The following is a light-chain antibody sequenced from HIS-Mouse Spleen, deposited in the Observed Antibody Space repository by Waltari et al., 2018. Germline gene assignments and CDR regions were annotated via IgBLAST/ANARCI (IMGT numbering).Light chain of an antibody. CDR3: SSYTSSSTYVV. Sequence: QSALTQPASVSGSPGPSIPISCTVTSSDGGGLNYGPWYQQHPGTAPKPMIYEVSNRPSGVSNRFSGSKSGNTASLTISGLQAEDEADYYCSSYTSSSTYVVFGGGTKLTVL. V-gene: IGLV2-14*01. CDR1: SSDGGGLNY. J-gene: IGLJ2*01. CDR2: EVS.